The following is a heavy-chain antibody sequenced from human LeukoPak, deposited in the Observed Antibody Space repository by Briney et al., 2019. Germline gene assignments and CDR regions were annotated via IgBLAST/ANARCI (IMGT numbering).Heavy chain of an antibody. Sequence: GGSLRLSCAASGFTFSSYAMHWVRQAPGKGLEWVAVISYDGSNKYYADPVKGRFTISRDNSKNTLYLQMNSLRAEDTAAYYCALLNDDYGLGGDFDYWGQGTLVTVSS. CDR1: GFTFSSYA. CDR2: ISYDGSNK. V-gene: IGHV3-30*04. CDR3: ALLNDDYGLGGDFDY. D-gene: IGHD4-17*01. J-gene: IGHJ4*02.